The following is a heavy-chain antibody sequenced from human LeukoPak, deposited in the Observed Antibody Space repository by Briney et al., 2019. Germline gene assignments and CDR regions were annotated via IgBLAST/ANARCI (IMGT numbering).Heavy chain of an antibody. CDR3: AKDWEFCGGDCFHAMDV. D-gene: IGHD2-21*02. J-gene: IGHJ6*02. V-gene: IGHV1-2*02. Sequence: GASVKVSCKSSGYTFTDCYIHWVRQAPGQGLEWMGWINPYTGDTTYARKFQGRLTVTRETSVTTVYMDLNSLGSDDTAVYYCAKDWEFCGGDCFHAMDVWGQGTTV. CDR1: GYTFTDCY. CDR2: INPYTGDT.